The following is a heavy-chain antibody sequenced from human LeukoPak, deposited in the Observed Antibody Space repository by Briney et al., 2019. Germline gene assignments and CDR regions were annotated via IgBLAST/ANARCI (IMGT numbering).Heavy chain of an antibody. V-gene: IGHV4-39*01. J-gene: IGHJ5*02. CDR3: ARQPGSPDYDPRFDP. D-gene: IGHD3-22*01. CDR1: GGSISSSSYY. Sequence: SETLSLTCNVSGGSISSSSYYWGWIRQPPGKGLEWIGSIYYSGSTYYNPSLKSRVTISVDTSKTQFSLKLKLSSVTAADTAVYYCARQPGSPDYDPRFDPWGQGTLVTVSS. CDR2: IYYSGST.